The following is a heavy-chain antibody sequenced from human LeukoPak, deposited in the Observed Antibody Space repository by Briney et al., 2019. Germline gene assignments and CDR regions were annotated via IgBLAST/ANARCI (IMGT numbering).Heavy chain of an antibody. J-gene: IGHJ5*02. V-gene: IGHV4-39*07. CDR2: INHSGST. CDR1: GGSISSGGYY. CDR3: ARSLIPGWFDP. Sequence: SETLSLTCTVSGGSISSGGYYWSWIRQPPGKGLEWIGEINHSGSTNYNPSLKSRVTISVDTSKNQFSLKLSSVTAADTAVYYCARSLIPGWFDPWGQGTLVTVSS.